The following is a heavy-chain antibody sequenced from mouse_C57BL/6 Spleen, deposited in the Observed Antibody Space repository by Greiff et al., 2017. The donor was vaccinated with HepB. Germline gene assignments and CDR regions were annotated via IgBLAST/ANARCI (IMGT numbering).Heavy chain of an antibody. V-gene: IGHV1-69*01. CDR1: GYTFTSYW. J-gene: IGHJ1*03. CDR2: IDPSDSYT. Sequence: VQLQQPGAELVMPGASVKLSCKASGYTFTSYWMHWVKQRPGQGLEWIGEIDPSDSYTNYNQKFKGKSTLTVDKSSSTAYMQLSSLTSEDSAVYYCASSGDYDGYFDVWGTGTTVTVSS. CDR3: ASSGDYDGYFDV. D-gene: IGHD2-4*01.